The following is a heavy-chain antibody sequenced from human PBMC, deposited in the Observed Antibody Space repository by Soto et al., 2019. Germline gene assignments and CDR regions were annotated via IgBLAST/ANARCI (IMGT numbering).Heavy chain of an antibody. CDR3: ARVYCSGGSCNHLDY. CDR2: INSDGSST. J-gene: IGHJ4*02. Sequence: GGSLRLSCAASGFTFSSYWMHWVRQAPGKGLVWVSRINSDGSSTSYADSVKGRFTISRDNAKNTLYLQMNSLRAEDTAVYYCARVYCSGGSCNHLDYWGQATLVTVSP. CDR1: GFTFSSYW. V-gene: IGHV3-74*01. D-gene: IGHD2-15*01.